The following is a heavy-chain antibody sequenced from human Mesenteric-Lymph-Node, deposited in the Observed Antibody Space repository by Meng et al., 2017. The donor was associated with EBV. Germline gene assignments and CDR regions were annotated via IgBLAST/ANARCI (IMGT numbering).Heavy chain of an antibody. CDR2: MNPNSGNT. J-gene: IGHJ5*02. D-gene: IGHD3-10*01. CDR3: ARVPPSMVRGATGGFDP. V-gene: IGHV1-8*01. CDR1: EYTLPTLD. Sequence: GPVGRSGVGVKDAVYSLKCPCQAYEYTLPTLDINRVGKATVKGFGWIGWMNPNSGNTGYVEKFQGRVTMTRNTSISTAYMELSSLRSEDTAVYYCARVPPSMVRGATGGFDPWGQGTLVTVSS.